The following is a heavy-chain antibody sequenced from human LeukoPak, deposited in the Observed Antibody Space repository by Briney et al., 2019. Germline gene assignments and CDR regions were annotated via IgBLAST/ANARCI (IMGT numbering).Heavy chain of an antibody. Sequence: GGSLRLSCAASGFTFSSYAMHWVRQAPGKGLEWVSAISGSGGSTYYADSVKGRFTISRDNSKNTLYLQMNSLRAEDTAVYYCAKDRESPYYYDSSGYFEYFQHWGQGTLVTVSS. CDR3: AKDRESPYYYDSSGYFEYFQH. V-gene: IGHV3-23*01. D-gene: IGHD3-22*01. J-gene: IGHJ1*01. CDR1: GFTFSSYA. CDR2: ISGSGGST.